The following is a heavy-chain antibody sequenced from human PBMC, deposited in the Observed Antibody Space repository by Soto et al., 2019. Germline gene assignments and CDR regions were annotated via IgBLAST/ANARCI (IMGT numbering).Heavy chain of an antibody. D-gene: IGHD1-1*01. CDR3: ERQNGTGTAIRIMDV. V-gene: IGHV5-51*01. CDR1: GYSFTSYW. CDR2: IYPGESDT. J-gene: IGHJ6*02. Sequence: ESLKISCTGSGYSFTSYWIGWVRQMPGKGLEWMGIIYPGESDTRYSPSFQGQVTISADKSISTAYLQWSSLKASDTAMYYCERQNGTGTAIRIMDVWGQGTTVSVS.